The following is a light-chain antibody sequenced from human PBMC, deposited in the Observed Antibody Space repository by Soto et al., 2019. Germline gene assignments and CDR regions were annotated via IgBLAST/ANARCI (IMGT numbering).Light chain of an antibody. J-gene: IGLJ1*01. V-gene: IGLV2-14*01. Sequence: QSALTQPASVSGSPGQSITISCTGTSSDVGAYDYVSWYQQHPDKAPKLIIYVVSNRPSGVSNRFSGSKSGNTASLTISGLKAEDEADYYGSLYTSSDTPYVFGTGTKLTVL. CDR1: SSDVGAYDY. CDR3: SLYTSSDTPYV. CDR2: VVS.